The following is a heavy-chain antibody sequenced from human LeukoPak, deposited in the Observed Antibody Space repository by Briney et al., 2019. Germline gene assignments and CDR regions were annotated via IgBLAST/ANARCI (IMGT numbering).Heavy chain of an antibody. CDR1: GFTFRNYG. CDR3: ARGGAARPDY. Sequence: GGSLRLSCAASGFTFRNYGMNWVRQAPGKGLEWVAYISSTSTNIAYADSVKGRFTISRDNVQNSLYLQVNSLRLEDTSVYYCARGGAARPDYWGQGTLVTVSS. CDR2: ISSTSTNI. V-gene: IGHV3-48*04. D-gene: IGHD6-6*01. J-gene: IGHJ4*02.